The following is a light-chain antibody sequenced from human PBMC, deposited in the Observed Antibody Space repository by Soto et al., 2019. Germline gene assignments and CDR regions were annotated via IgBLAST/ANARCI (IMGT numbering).Light chain of an antibody. CDR2: HAS. CDR3: QQYNSYSA. CDR1: QSISRY. J-gene: IGKJ1*01. Sequence: DIQMTQSPSSLSASVGDRVTITCRASQSISRYLNWYQQRPGKAPKFLIYHASTLESGVPSRFSGRGSGTEFTLTISSLQPDDFATYYCQQYNSYSAFGLGTKVDIK. V-gene: IGKV1-5*01.